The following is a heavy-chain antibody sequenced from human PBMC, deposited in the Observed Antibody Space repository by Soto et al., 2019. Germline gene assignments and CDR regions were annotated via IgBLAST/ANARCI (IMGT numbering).Heavy chain of an antibody. CDR3: AKRRGAGGHFDY. Sequence: RLSCAASGFTFSSYAMGWVRQGPGKGLEWVAVVSIGGSTHYADSVRGRFTISRDNSKNTLSPQMNSLTAEDTAVYFCAKRRGAGGHFDYWGQGALVTVSS. V-gene: IGHV3-23*01. CDR2: VSIGGST. D-gene: IGHD2-15*01. CDR1: GFTFSSYA. J-gene: IGHJ4*02.